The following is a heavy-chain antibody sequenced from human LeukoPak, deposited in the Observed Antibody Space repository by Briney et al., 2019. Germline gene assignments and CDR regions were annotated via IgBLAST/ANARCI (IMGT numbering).Heavy chain of an antibody. J-gene: IGHJ4*02. V-gene: IGHV3-74*01. CDR2: INRDGGTT. CDR3: VSVGDYGDYVNYFDY. Sequence: GGSLRLSCAASGFTFSSYWMHWVRQVPGKGLVWVSRINRDGGTTGYSDSVKGRFTISRDNAKNTLYLQMNGLRAEDTAVYYCVSVGDYGDYVNYFDYWGQGTLVTVSS. CDR1: GFTFSSYW. D-gene: IGHD4-17*01.